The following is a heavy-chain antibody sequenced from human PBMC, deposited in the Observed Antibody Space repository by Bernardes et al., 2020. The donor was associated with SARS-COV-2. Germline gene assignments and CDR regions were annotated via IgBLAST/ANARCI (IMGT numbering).Heavy chain of an antibody. CDR2: IHPGDSDT. CDR1: GYYLTNYW. V-gene: IGHV5-51*01. CDR3: ARGYNYYFDC. Sequence: GESLKISCQGSGYYLTNYWIGWVRQMPGKGLEWMGIIHPGDSDTRYSPSFQGQVTISADKSISIAYLQWSSLKASDTAMYYCARGYNYYFDCWGQGTLVTVSS. D-gene: IGHD1-20*01. J-gene: IGHJ4*02.